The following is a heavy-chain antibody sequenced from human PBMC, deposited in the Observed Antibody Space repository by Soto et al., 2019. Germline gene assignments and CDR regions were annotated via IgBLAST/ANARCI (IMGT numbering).Heavy chain of an antibody. D-gene: IGHD2-2*01. CDR2: ISAYNGNT. Sequence: GASVKVSCKASGYTFTSYGISWVRQAPGQGLEWMGWISAYNGNTNYAQKLQGRVTMTTDTSTSTAYMELRSLRSDDTAVYYCARDPHFVVVPAASAYYYMDVWGKGPRVTVSS. J-gene: IGHJ6*03. CDR1: GYTFTSYG. V-gene: IGHV1-18*01. CDR3: ARDPHFVVVPAASAYYYMDV.